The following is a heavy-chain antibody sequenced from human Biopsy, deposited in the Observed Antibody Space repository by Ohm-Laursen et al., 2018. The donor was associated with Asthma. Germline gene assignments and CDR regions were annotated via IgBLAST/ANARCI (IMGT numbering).Heavy chain of an antibody. J-gene: IGHJ4*02. Sequence: SLRLSCSASGFGVSRDHMFWVRQAPGTGMEWVSVIYSGGTSHTADSVRGRFTISRDYSKNTLYLQMHSLRAEDTAVYYCARGDSSNWSHYYFDYWGQGTLVTVSS. CDR1: GFGVSRDH. CDR2: IYSGGTS. D-gene: IGHD3-22*01. V-gene: IGHV3-53*01. CDR3: ARGDSSNWSHYYFDY.